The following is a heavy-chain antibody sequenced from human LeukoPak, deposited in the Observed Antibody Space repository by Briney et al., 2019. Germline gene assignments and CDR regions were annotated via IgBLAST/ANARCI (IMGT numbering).Heavy chain of an antibody. CDR2: MDSGGNSI. Sequence: GGSLRLSCAASGFTFSNYWMHWVRQAPGKGLVWVSRMDSGGNSITYADSVKGRFTISRDNAKNTLYLQMNSLRAEDTAVYYCAREDIATAHWYFDLWGRGTLVTVSS. V-gene: IGHV3-74*01. CDR3: AREDIATAHWYFDL. CDR1: GFTFSNYW. J-gene: IGHJ2*01. D-gene: IGHD6-13*01.